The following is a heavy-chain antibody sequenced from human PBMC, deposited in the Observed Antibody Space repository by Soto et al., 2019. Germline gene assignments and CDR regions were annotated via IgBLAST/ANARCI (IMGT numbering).Heavy chain of an antibody. CDR3: ARREYSYGSFDY. CDR2: IYFSGST. J-gene: IGHJ4*02. Sequence: PSETLSLTCTVSRGSISSSGYYWGWIRQPPGKGLEWIGSIYFSGSTYFNPSLKSRVTLSVDTSKNQFSLKMSSVTAADTAVYYCARREYSYGSFDYWGQGTLVTVSS. V-gene: IGHV4-39*01. D-gene: IGHD5-18*01. CDR1: RGSISSSGYY.